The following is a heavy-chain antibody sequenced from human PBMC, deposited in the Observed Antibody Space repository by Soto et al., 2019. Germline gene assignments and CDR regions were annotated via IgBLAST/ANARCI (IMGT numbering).Heavy chain of an antibody. CDR1: GYTFTSYD. Sequence: ASVKVSCKASGYTFTSYDINWVRQATGQGLEWMGWMNPNSGNTGYAQKFQGRVTMTRNNSISTAYMELSSLRSEDTAVYYCARIWEWVGTTYYYYYYMDVWGKGTTVTVSS. CDR2: MNPNSGNT. J-gene: IGHJ6*03. CDR3: ARIWEWVGTTYYYYYYMDV. V-gene: IGHV1-8*01. D-gene: IGHD1-7*01.